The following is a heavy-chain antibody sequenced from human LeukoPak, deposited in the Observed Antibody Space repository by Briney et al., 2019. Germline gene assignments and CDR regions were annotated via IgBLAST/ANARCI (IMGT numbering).Heavy chain of an antibody. CDR2: IYYSGST. CDR1: GGSISSGGYY. D-gene: IGHD5-12*01. V-gene: IGHV4-31*03. CDR3: ARAPPPYSPYYYYYGMDV. J-gene: IGHJ6*04. Sequence: SETLSLTCTVSGGSISSGGYYWSWIRQHPGKGLEWIGYIYYSGSTYYNPSLKSRVTISVDTSKNQFSLKLGSVTAADTAVYYCARAPPPYSPYYYYYGMDVWGKGTTVTVSS.